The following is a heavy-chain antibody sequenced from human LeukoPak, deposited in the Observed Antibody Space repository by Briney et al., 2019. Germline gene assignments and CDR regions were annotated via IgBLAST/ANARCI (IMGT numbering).Heavy chain of an antibody. Sequence: PGGSLRLSCAASGFTFSSYGMSWVRQAPGKGLEWVSAISGSGGSTYYADSVKGRFTISRDNSKNTLYLQMNSLRAEDTAVYYCAREQRVLRYFDWFGNLRPCWFDPWGQGTLVTVSS. CDR1: GFTFSSYG. V-gene: IGHV3-23*01. CDR3: AREQRVLRYFDWFGNLRPCWFDP. CDR2: ISGSGGST. D-gene: IGHD3-9*01. J-gene: IGHJ5*02.